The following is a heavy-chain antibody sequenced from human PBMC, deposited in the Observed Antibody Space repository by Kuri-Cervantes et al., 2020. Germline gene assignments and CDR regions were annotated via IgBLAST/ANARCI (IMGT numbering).Heavy chain of an antibody. Sequence: ASVKVSCKASGYTFTSYGISWVRQAPGQGLEWMGWISAYNGNTNYAQKLQGRVTMTTDTSTSTAYMELRSLRSDDTAVYYRARVGNAGGIAAAGGGVDVWGQGTTVTVSS. CDR1: GYTFTSYG. J-gene: IGHJ6*02. CDR2: ISAYNGNT. D-gene: IGHD6-13*01. CDR3: ARVGNAGGIAAAGGGVDV. V-gene: IGHV1-18*01.